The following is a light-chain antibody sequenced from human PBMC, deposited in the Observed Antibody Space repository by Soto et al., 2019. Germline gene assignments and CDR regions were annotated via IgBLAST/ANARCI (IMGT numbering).Light chain of an antibody. CDR3: QQYNSYTVT. Sequence: DIQMSESPSTLSASFGDRVNITCRARQSISSWVAWYQQKPGQAPKLFIYDASSLESGVPSRFRGSGSGTEFTLTISSLPPDDVATDYCQQYNSYTVTFGQGTKVDIK. CDR1: QSISSW. V-gene: IGKV1-5*01. J-gene: IGKJ1*01. CDR2: DAS.